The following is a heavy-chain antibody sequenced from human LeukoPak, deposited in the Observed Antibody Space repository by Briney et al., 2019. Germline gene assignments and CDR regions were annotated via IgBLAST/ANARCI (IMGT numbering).Heavy chain of an antibody. J-gene: IGHJ6*02. V-gene: IGHV7-4-1*02. CDR2: INTNTGNP. Sequence: ASVKVSCKDSGYTFTSYAMNWVRQAPGQGLEWMGRINTNTGNPTYAQGFTGRFVFSLDTSVSTAYLQISSLKAEDTAVYYCARETSGWPGYYGMDVWGQGTTVTVPS. CDR3: ARETSGWPGYYGMDV. D-gene: IGHD6-19*01. CDR1: GYTFTSYA.